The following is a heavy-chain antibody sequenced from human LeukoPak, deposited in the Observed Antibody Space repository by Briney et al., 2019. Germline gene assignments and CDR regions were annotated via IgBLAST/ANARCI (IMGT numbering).Heavy chain of an antibody. V-gene: IGHV3-30*02. D-gene: IGHD3-10*01. CDR1: GFTFSSYG. J-gene: IGHJ4*02. CDR3: AKPYGSGSYYFDY. Sequence: PGGSLRLSCAASGFTFSSYGMHWVRQAPGKGLEWVAFIRYDGSNKYYADSVKGRFTISRDNSKNTLYLQMNSLRAEDTAVYYCAKPYGSGSYYFDYWGQGTLVTVSS. CDR2: IRYDGSNK.